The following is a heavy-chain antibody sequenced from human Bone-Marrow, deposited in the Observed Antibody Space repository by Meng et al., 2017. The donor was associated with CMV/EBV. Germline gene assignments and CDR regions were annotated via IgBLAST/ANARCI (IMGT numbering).Heavy chain of an antibody. D-gene: IGHD6-19*01. Sequence: GESLKISCAASGFTFSNAWMSWVRQAPGKGLEWVGRIKSKTDGGTTDYAAPVKGRFTISRDDSKNTLYLQMNSLKTEDTAVYYCAKEGSGWYYGMDVWGQGTTVTVSS. CDR3: AKEGSGWYYGMDV. CDR1: GFTFSNAW. CDR2: IKSKTDGGTT. V-gene: IGHV3-15*01. J-gene: IGHJ6*02.